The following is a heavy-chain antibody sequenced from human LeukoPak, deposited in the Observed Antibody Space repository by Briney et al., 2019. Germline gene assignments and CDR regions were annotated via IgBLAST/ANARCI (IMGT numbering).Heavy chain of an antibody. CDR1: GFTFSSYG. V-gene: IGHV4-34*01. Sequence: GSLRLSCAASGFTFSSYGMHWIRQPPGKGLEWIGEINHSGSTNYNPSLKSRVTISVDTSKNQFSLKLSSVTAADTAVYYCARTYDFWSGLFGIEYFDYWGQGTLVTVSS. J-gene: IGHJ4*02. CDR3: ARTYDFWSGLFGIEYFDY. D-gene: IGHD3-3*01. CDR2: INHSGST.